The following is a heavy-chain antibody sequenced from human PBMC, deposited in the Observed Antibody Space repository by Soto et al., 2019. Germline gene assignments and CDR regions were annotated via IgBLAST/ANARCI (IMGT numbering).Heavy chain of an antibody. CDR3: ARDRPRENYGGNYYYEMDV. J-gene: IGHJ6*02. CDR2: IIPIFSTA. D-gene: IGHD4-17*01. V-gene: IGHV1-69*12. Sequence: QVQLVQSGAEVKKPGSSVKVSCKASGGTFTTSAISWVRQAPGQGLEWMGGIIPIFSTADYAQKFQGRVTITADESTTTAYMELSSLGSEDTAVYYCARDRPRENYGGNYYYEMDVWGQGTTVTVSS. CDR1: GGTFTTSA.